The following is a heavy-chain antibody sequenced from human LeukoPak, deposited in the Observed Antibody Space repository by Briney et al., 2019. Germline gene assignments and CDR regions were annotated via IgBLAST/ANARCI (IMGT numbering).Heavy chain of an antibody. J-gene: IGHJ6*03. CDR1: GGTFSSYT. CDR3: AREGCSSISCYDYYYYYMDG. Sequence: SVKVSCKASGGTFSSYTISWVRQAPGQGLEWMGRIIPILGIANYAQKFQGRVTITADKSTSTAYMELSSLRSEDTAVYYCAREGCSSISCYDYYYYYMDGWGKGTTVTVSS. D-gene: IGHD2-2*01. CDR2: IIPILGIA. V-gene: IGHV1-69*04.